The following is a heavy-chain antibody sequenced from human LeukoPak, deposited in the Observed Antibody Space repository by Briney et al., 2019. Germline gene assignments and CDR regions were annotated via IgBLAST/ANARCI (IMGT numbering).Heavy chain of an antibody. CDR2: ITSGSTYI. CDR3: ARDLVAKDAFDI. Sequence: GGSLRLSCAASGFIFSSYTMNWVRQAPGKGLEWVSSITSGSTYIYYADSVKGRFTISRDNAKNTVFLQMNSLRAEDTAVYYCARDLVAKDAFDIWGQGTMVTVSS. CDR1: GFIFSSYT. V-gene: IGHV3-21*01. J-gene: IGHJ3*02. D-gene: IGHD5-12*01.